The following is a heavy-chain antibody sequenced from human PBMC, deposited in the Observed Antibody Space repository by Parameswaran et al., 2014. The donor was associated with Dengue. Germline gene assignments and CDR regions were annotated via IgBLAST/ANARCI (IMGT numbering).Heavy chain of an antibody. CDR2: ISGSGATT. D-gene: IGHD3-10*01. CDR3: AKGVRESDY. J-gene: IGHJ4*02. V-gene: IGHV3-23*01. Sequence: VRQAPGKGLEWVSAISGSGATTYYEDSVKGRFTISRDNSKNTVYLQMKSLRAEDTAVYYCAKGVRESDYWGQGTLVTVSS.